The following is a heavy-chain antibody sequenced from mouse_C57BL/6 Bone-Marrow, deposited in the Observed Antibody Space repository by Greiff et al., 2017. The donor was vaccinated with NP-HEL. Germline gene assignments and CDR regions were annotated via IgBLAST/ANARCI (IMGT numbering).Heavy chain of an antibody. CDR2: IDPENGDT. J-gene: IGHJ3*01. Sequence: LVESGAELVRPGASVKLSCTASGFNIKDDYMHWVKQRPEQGLEWIGWIDPENGDTEYASKFQGKATITADTSSNTAYLQLSSLTSEDTAVYYCTRMVKAWFAYWGQGTLVTVSA. CDR3: TRMVKAWFAY. CDR1: GFNIKDDY. D-gene: IGHD2-2*01. V-gene: IGHV14-4*01.